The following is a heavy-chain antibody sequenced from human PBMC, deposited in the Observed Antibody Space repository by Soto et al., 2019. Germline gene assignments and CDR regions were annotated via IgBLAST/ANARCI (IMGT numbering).Heavy chain of an antibody. CDR3: ARVIWSGHLTSDI. D-gene: IGHD3-3*01. CDR1: GFTFSSNS. CDR2: ISSSSSTI. V-gene: IGHV3-48*02. Sequence: EVQVVESGGGLVQPGGSLRLSCAASGFTFSSNSMNWVRQAPGKGLEWISYISSSSSTIYADSVKGRFTISRDNAKTSLYLKVNSLRDEDTAGYYCARVIWSGHLTSDIWGQGTLVTVSS. J-gene: IGHJ4*02.